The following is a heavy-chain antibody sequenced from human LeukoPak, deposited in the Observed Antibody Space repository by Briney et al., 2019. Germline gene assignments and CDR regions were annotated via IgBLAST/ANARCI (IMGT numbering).Heavy chain of an antibody. CDR2: ISYDGSNK. D-gene: IGHD3-3*01. CDR1: GFTFSSYA. CDR3: ARGPPYYDFWSGYYTGDY. V-gene: IGHV3-30-3*01. J-gene: IGHJ4*02. Sequence: QSGGSLRLSCAASGFTFSSYAMHWVRQAPGKGLEWVAVISYDGSNKYYADSVKGRFTISRDNSKNTLYLQMNSLRAEDTAVYYCARGPPYYDFWSGYYTGDYWGQGTLVTVSS.